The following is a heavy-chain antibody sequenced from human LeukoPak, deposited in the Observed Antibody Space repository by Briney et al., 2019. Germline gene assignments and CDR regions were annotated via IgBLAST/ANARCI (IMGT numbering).Heavy chain of an antibody. CDR2: ISYRGST. D-gene: IGHD3-22*01. CDR3: ARRVFYYDSSGYYYEDAFDI. CDR1: GGSISSYF. J-gene: IGHJ3*02. V-gene: IGHV4-59*08. Sequence: PSETLSLTCTVPGGSISSYFGSCVRQTPRKGLERVGHISYRGSTNYNPSLKSRVTISVDTSKNQFSLKLSSVTAADTAVYYCARRVFYYDSSGYYYEDAFDIWGQGTMVTVSS.